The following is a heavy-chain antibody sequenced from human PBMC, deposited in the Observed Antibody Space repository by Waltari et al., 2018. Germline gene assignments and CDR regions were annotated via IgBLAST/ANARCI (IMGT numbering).Heavy chain of an antibody. D-gene: IGHD1-26*01. CDR2: IYYSGST. Sequence: QVQLQESGPGLVKPSETLSLTCTVSGGSISSHYWSWIRQPPGKGLEWIGYIYYSGSTNYNPSLKSRVTISVDTSKNQFSLKLSSVTAADTAVYYCARDLESGSYYRAFDIWGQGTMVTVSS. J-gene: IGHJ3*02. CDR1: GGSISSHY. CDR3: ARDLESGSYYRAFDI. V-gene: IGHV4-59*11.